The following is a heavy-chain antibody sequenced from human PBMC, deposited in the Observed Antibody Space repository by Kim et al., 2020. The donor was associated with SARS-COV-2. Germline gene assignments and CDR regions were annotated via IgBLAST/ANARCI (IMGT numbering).Heavy chain of an antibody. V-gene: IGHV3-23*01. D-gene: IGHD5-12*01. J-gene: IGHJ4*02. CDR3: AKDRVHSGYGDDFDY. Sequence: AESVEGRFTISRDNSKNTLYLQMSSRRVEDTAIYFCAKDRVHSGYGDDFDYWGQGTLVTVSS.